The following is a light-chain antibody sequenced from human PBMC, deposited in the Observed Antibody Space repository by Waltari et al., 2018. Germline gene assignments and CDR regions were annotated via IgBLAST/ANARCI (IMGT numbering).Light chain of an antibody. CDR3: CSYAGSSTLV. Sequence: QSALTQPASVSGSPGQSITIPCPGTRSDVGSYNLVPWYQQHPGKAPKLMIYEGSKRPSGVSNRFSGSKSGNTASLTISGLQAEDEADYYCCSYAGSSTLVFGGGTKLTVL. V-gene: IGLV2-23*01. CDR1: RSDVGSYNL. CDR2: EGS. J-gene: IGLJ3*02.